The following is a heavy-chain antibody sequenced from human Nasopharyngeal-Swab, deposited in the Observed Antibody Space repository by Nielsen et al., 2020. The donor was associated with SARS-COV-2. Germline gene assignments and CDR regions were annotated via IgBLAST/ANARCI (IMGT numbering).Heavy chain of an antibody. Sequence: SETLSLTCTVSGGSISSSSYYWGWIRQPPGKGLEWIGEINHSGSTNYNPSLKSRVTISVDTSKNQFSLKLSSVTAADTAVYYCARGRRGYSYVSWGQGTLVTVSS. J-gene: IGHJ5*02. CDR3: ARGRRGYSYVS. D-gene: IGHD5-18*01. CDR1: GGSISSSSYY. CDR2: INHSGST. V-gene: IGHV4-39*07.